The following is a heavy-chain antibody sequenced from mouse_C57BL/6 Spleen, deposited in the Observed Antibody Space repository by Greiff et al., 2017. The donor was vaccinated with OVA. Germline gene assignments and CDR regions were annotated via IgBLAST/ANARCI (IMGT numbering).Heavy chain of an antibody. CDR3: VRQWSNYVDWFAY. CDR1: GFSFNTYA. V-gene: IGHV10-1*01. D-gene: IGHD2-5*01. Sequence: EVKLVESGGGLVQPKGSLKLSCAASGFSFNTYAMNWVRQAPGKGLEWVARIRSKSNNYATYYADSVKDRFTISRDDSESMLYLQMNNLKTEDTAMYYCVRQWSNYVDWFAYWGQGTLVTVSA. J-gene: IGHJ3*01. CDR2: IRSKSNNYAT.